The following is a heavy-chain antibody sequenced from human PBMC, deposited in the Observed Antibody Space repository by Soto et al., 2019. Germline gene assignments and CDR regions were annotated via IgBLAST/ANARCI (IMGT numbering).Heavy chain of an antibody. CDR2: IIPIFGTA. Sequence: QVQLVQSGAEVKKPGSSVKVSCKASGGTFSSYAISWVRQAPGQGLEWMGGIIPIFGTANYAQKFQGRVTMTPDESTSTANMELSSLRYEDTALYYCARHVQAAGYYYGMDVWGQGTTVTVSS. V-gene: IGHV1-69*05. CDR1: GGTFSSYA. CDR3: ARHVQAAGYYYGMDV. D-gene: IGHD2-2*01. J-gene: IGHJ6*02.